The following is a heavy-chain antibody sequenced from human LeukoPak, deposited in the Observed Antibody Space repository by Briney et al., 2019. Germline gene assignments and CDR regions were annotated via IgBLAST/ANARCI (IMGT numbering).Heavy chain of an antibody. CDR1: GGSITRPY. Sequence: SETLSLTCTGSGGSITRPYWSWIRQSPGKGLEWIGYIHYTGSTNYNPSLKSRVTMLIDTSKNQFSLKLSSVTAADTAVYYCARGRYSAGDNWFDPWGQGTLVTVSS. CDR2: IHYTGST. CDR3: ARGRYSAGDNWFDP. V-gene: IGHV4-59*11. D-gene: IGHD3-9*01. J-gene: IGHJ5*02.